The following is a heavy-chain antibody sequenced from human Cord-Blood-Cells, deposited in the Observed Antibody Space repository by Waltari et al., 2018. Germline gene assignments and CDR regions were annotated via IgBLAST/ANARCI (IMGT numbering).Heavy chain of an antibody. CDR1: GYYISSGYY. D-gene: IGHD3-3*01. CDR2: NYHSGTT. CDR3: ATKSGFLEWLLYFQH. J-gene: IGHJ1*01. V-gene: IGHV4-38-2*01. Sequence: QVQLQESGPGLVQPSETLLPTCAVSGYYISSGYYWGWIRQPQGKGLEWIGGNYHSGTTYYNPSRKSRVTISVDTSKNQFSLKLSSVTAADTAVYYCATKSGFLEWLLYFQHWGQGTLVTVSS.